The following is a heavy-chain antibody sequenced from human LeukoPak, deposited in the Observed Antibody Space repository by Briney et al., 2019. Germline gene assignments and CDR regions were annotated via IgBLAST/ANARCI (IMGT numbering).Heavy chain of an antibody. CDR1: GYTFTSYG. Sequence: GASVKVSCKASGYTFTSYGISWVRQAPGQGLEWMGWISAYNGNTNYAQKLQGRVTMTTDTSTSTAYMELRSLRSDDTAVYYCARDRAQWLVALGGMDVWGQGTTVTVSS. J-gene: IGHJ6*02. CDR3: ARDRAQWLVALGGMDV. D-gene: IGHD6-19*01. V-gene: IGHV1-18*01. CDR2: ISAYNGNT.